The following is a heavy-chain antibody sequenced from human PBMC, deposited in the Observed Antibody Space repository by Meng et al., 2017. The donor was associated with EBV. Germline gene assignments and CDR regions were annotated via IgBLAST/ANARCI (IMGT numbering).Heavy chain of an antibody. CDR1: GYTFTSYD. CDR2: MNPNSGNT. Sequence: VELVQSGAEVKKPGASVKVSCKASGYTFTSYDINWVRQATGQGLEWMGWMNPNSGNTGYAQKFQGRATMTRNTSISTAYMELSSLRSEDTAVYYCARGRGVYCSGGSCYPGWFDPWGQGTLVTVSS. J-gene: IGHJ5*02. CDR3: ARGRGVYCSGGSCYPGWFDP. D-gene: IGHD2-15*01. V-gene: IGHV1-8*01.